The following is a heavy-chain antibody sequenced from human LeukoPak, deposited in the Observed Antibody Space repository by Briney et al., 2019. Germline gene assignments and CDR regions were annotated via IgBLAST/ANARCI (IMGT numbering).Heavy chain of an antibody. J-gene: IGHJ4*02. Sequence: GGSLRLSCAASGFTFSSYSMNWVRQAPGKGLEWVSSISSSSSYIYYADSVKGRFTISRDNAKNSLYLQMNSLRADDTAVYYCARSPRDGYNLPYYFDYWGQGTLVTVSS. CDR3: ARSPRDGYNLPYYFDY. CDR2: ISSSSSYI. D-gene: IGHD5-24*01. V-gene: IGHV3-21*04. CDR1: GFTFSSYS.